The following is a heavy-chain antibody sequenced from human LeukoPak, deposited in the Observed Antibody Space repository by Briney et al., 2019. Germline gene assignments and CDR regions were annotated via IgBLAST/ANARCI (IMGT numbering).Heavy chain of an antibody. D-gene: IGHD3-22*01. CDR2: ISAYNGNT. Sequence: ASVKVSFTASGYTFTIYGISWVRQAPGQGLEWMGWISAYNGNTNYAQKLQGRVTMTTDTSTSTAYMELRSLRSDDTAVYYCARASPLLYDSSGYYERGDYWGQGTLVTVSS. J-gene: IGHJ4*02. CDR3: ARASPLLYDSSGYYERGDY. V-gene: IGHV1-18*01. CDR1: GYTFTIYG.